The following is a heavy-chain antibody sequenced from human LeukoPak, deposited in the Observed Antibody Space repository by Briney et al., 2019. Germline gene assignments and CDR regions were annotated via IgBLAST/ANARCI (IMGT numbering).Heavy chain of an antibody. J-gene: IGHJ4*02. CDR2: IKPDGTKK. D-gene: IGHD2-21*01. CDR1: GFTFSNYW. V-gene: IGHV3-7*01. Sequence: WGSLRLSRSGPGFTFSNYWMNRVRPAPGKGPEWGANIKPDGTKKTYVDSVKGRFTISRDNAKNSLYLQMNSLRVDDTAIYYCASQPAVIDLDYWGQGILVTVSS. CDR3: ASQPAVIDLDY.